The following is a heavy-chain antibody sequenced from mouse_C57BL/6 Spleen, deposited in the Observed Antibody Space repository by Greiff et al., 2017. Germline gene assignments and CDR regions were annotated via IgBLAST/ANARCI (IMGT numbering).Heavy chain of an antibody. Sequence: VQLQESGAELVKPGASVKLSCKASGYTFTSYWMQWVKQRPGQGLEWIGEIDPSDSYTNYNQKFKGKATLTVDTSSSTAYMQLSSLTSEDSAVYYCASYTDFDYWGQGTTLTVSS. CDR2: IDPSDSYT. J-gene: IGHJ2*01. CDR3: ASYTDFDY. CDR1: GYTFTSYW. V-gene: IGHV1-50*01.